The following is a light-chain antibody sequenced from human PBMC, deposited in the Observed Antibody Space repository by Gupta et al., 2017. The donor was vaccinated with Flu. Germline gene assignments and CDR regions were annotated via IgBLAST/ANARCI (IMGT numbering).Light chain of an antibody. J-gene: IGLJ1*01. CDR1: NIGSKS. V-gene: IGLV3-21*02. CDR2: DDN. Sequence: YVLTQPPSVSVAPGQTARVTCGGNNIGSKSVHWYQQKPGQAPGLVVYDDNDRPSGIPERFSGSNSGNTATLTISRVEAEDEADYYCQVWNSRSDHYVFGTGTKVTVL. CDR3: QVWNSRSDHYV.